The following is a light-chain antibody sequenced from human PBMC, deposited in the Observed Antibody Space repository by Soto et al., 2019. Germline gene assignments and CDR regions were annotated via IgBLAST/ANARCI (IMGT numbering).Light chain of an antibody. Sequence: QSALTQPASVSGSPGQSITISCTGTSSDVGGYNYVSWYQQHPGKAPKLMIYDVSNRPSGVSNRFSGSKSGNTASLTISGLQAEDEADYYCSSYTRNSTYVFGPGTKLTVL. J-gene: IGLJ1*01. CDR1: SSDVGGYNY. CDR2: DVS. V-gene: IGLV2-14*01. CDR3: SSYTRNSTYV.